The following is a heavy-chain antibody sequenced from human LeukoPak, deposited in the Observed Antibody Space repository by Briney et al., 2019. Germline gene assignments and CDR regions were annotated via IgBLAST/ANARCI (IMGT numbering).Heavy chain of an antibody. V-gene: IGHV3-23*05. J-gene: IGHJ4*02. D-gene: IGHD4-17*01. CDR3: ARRAGEYSHPYDY. CDR2: IYSGGNT. CDR1: GFTFSNYA. Sequence: GGSLRLSCAASGFTFSNYAMSWVRQAPGKGLEWVSFIYSGGNTHYSDSVKGRFTISRDNSKNTLYLQMNSLRAEDTAVYYCARRAGEYSHPYDYWGQGTLVTVSS.